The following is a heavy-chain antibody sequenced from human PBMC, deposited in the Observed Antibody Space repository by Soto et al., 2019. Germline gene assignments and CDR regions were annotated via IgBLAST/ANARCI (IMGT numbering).Heavy chain of an antibody. CDR1: GGSISSSSYY. J-gene: IGHJ6*03. Sequence: SETLSLTCTVSGGSISSSSYYWGWIRQPPGKGLEWIGSIYYSGSTYYNPSLKSRVTISVDTSKNQFSLKLSSVTAADTAVYYRASLFATIFGVVITEPYYYYYYMDVWGKGTTVTVSS. CDR3: ASLFATIFGVVITEPYYYYYYMDV. D-gene: IGHD3-3*01. V-gene: IGHV4-39*01. CDR2: IYYSGST.